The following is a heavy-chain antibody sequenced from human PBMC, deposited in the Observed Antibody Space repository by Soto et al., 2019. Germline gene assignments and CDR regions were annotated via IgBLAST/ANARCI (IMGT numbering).Heavy chain of an antibody. CDR3: ARDVITFGGVIGNDAFDI. D-gene: IGHD3-16*02. J-gene: IGHJ3*02. Sequence: PGGSLRLSCAASGFTFDDYGMSWVRQAPGKGLEWVSGINWNGGSTGYADSVKGRFTISRDNAKNSLYLQMNSLRAEDTALYHCARDVITFGGVIGNDAFDIWGQGTMVTVSS. V-gene: IGHV3-20*01. CDR2: INWNGGST. CDR1: GFTFDDYG.